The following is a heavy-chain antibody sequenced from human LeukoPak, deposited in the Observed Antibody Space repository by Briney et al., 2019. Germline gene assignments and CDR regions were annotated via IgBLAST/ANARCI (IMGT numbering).Heavy chain of an antibody. CDR1: GFTFDDYG. CDR2: INWNGGST. D-gene: IGHD6-19*01. V-gene: IGHV3-20*04. J-gene: IGHJ6*03. CDR3: ARYSSGWYFHYYYYMDV. Sequence: GGSLRLSCAASGFTFDDYGMSWVRQAPGKGVEWVSGINWNGGSTGYADSVKGRFTISRDNAKNSLYLQMNSLRAEDTALYYCARYSSGWYFHYYYYMDVWGKGTTVTVSS.